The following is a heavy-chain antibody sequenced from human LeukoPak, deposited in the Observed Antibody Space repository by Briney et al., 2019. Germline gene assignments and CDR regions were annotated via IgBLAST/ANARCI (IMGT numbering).Heavy chain of an antibody. Sequence: SETLSLTCTVSGGSISSSNYYWGWIRQPPGKGLEWIGSIYYSGSTYYNPFLKSRVTISVDPSKNQFSLKLSSVTAADTAVYYCATNIVAATDYWGQGTLVTVSS. CDR1: GGSISSSNYY. D-gene: IGHD1-26*01. V-gene: IGHV4-39*01. J-gene: IGHJ4*02. CDR3: ATNIVAATDY. CDR2: IYYSGST.